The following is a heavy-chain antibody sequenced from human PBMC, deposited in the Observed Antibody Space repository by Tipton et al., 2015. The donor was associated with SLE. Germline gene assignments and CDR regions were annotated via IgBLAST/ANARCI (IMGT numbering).Heavy chain of an antibody. V-gene: IGHV4-38-2*02. CDR3: ARDQGWFDP. J-gene: IGHJ5*02. Sequence: TLSLTCTVSGYSISSGHYWGWIRQPPGKGLEWIASMFYRGTTSHNPSLKSRVTILEHTSKNQFSLRLTSVTAADTAVYYCARDQGWFDPWGQGTLVTVSS. CDR2: MFYRGTT. CDR1: GYSISSGHY.